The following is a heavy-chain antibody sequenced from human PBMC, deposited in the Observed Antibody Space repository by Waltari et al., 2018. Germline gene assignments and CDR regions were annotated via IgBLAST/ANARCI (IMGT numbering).Heavy chain of an antibody. J-gene: IGHJ4*02. D-gene: IGHD4-17*01. CDR2: INHSGST. CDR3: ARGLYGGNSGGGD. Sequence: QVQLQQWGAGLLKPSETLSLTCAVYGGSFSGYYWSWIRQPPGKGLEWIGEINHSGSTNYNPSLKSRVTISVDTSNNQFSLKLSSVTAADTAVYYCARGLYGGNSGGGDWGQGTLVTVSS. V-gene: IGHV4-34*01. CDR1: GGSFSGYY.